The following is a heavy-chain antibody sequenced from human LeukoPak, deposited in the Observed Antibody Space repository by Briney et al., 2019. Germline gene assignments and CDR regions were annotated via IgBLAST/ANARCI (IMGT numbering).Heavy chain of an antibody. CDR2: IYHSGST. J-gene: IGHJ6*04. V-gene: IGHV4-38-2*02. CDR1: GYSISSGYY. CDR3: ARERGTGYYYYYGMDV. D-gene: IGHD1-14*01. Sequence: SETLSLTCAVSGYSISSGYYWGWIRQPPGKGLEWIGSIYHSGSTYYNPSLKSRVIISVDTSKNQFSLKLSSVTAADTAVYYCARERGTGYYYYYGMDVWGKGTTVTVSS.